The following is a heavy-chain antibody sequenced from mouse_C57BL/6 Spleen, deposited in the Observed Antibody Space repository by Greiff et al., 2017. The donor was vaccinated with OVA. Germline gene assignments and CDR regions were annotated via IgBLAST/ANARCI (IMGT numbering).Heavy chain of an antibody. CDR2: INYDGSST. CDR1: GFTFSDYY. V-gene: IGHV5-16*01. D-gene: IGHD3-2*02. J-gene: IGHJ2*01. Sequence: EVQLVESEGGLVQPGSSMKLSCTASGFTFSDYYMAWVRQVPEKGLEWVANINYDGSSTYYLDSLKSRFIISRDNAKNILYLQMSSLKSEDTATYYCARDVQGRYFDYWGQCTTLTVSS. CDR3: ARDVQGRYFDY.